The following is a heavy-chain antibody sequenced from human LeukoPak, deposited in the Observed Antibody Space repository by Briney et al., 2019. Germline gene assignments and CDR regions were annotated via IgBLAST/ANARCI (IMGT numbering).Heavy chain of an antibody. J-gene: IGHJ6*03. CDR1: GFTFSSYW. Sequence: PGGSLRLSCAASGFTFSSYWMSWVRQAPGKGLEWVANIKQDGSEKYYVDSVKGRFTISRDNAENSLYLQMNSLRAEDTAVYYCARLTIVVVPAAMRRHYYYYMDVWGKGTTVTVSS. CDR2: IKQDGSEK. CDR3: ARLTIVVVPAAMRRHYYYYMDV. D-gene: IGHD2-2*01. V-gene: IGHV3-7*01.